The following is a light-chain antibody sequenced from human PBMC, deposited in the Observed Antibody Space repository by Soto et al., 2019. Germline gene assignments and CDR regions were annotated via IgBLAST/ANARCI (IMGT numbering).Light chain of an antibody. Sequence: DIQMTQSPSTLSASVGDRVTITCRASQSISSWLAWYQQKPGKAPNLLIYKASSLESGVPSRFSGSASGTEFTLTISSLQPNDFATYYYQQDNSYPWTFGQGTKVEIK. V-gene: IGKV1-5*03. CDR1: QSISSW. J-gene: IGKJ1*01. CDR2: KAS. CDR3: QQDNSYPWT.